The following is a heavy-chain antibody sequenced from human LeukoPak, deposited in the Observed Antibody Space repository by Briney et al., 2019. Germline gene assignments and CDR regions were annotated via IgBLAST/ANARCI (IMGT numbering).Heavy chain of an antibody. CDR1: GGSFSGYY. J-gene: IGHJ3*02. CDR2: INHSGST. CDR3: ARGLRFYDFWSGYSTDNDAFDI. D-gene: IGHD3-3*01. V-gene: IGHV4-34*01. Sequence: SETLSLTCAVYGGSFSGYYWSWIRQPPGKGLEWIGEINHSGSTNYNPSLKSRVTISVDTSKNQFSLKLSSVTAADTAVYYCARGLRFYDFWSGYSTDNDAFDIWGQGTMVTVSS.